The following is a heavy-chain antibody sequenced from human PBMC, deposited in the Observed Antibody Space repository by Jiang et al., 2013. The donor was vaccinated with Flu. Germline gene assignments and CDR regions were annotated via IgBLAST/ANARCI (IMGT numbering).Heavy chain of an antibody. D-gene: IGHD2-21*02. Sequence: VQLVESGGGLVKPGGSLRLSCAASGFTFSDYYMSWIRQAPGKGLEWISYISHSDTTIFYADSVRGRFTISRDNARNSLYLQMNSLRAEDTAVYYCARRVTSRWGFDSWGQGTLVTVSS. CDR3: ARRVTSRWGFDS. J-gene: IGHJ4*02. CDR1: GFTFSDYY. CDR2: ISHSDTTI. V-gene: IGHV3-11*04.